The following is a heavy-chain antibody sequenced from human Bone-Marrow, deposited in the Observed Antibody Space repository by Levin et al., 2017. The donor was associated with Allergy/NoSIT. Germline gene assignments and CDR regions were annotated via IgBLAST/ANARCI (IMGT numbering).Heavy chain of an antibody. CDR3: TTDYNHAY. J-gene: IGHJ4*02. V-gene: IGHV3-15*07. D-gene: IGHD5-24*01. Sequence: PGGSLRLSCSLCFNFPNAWMNWVRQAPGKGLEWVGRILSKTNGGTTDYAAPLEGRFTISRDDSKNTLYLQVNSLKTEDTAVYYCTTDYNHAYWGQGTLVTVSS. CDR2: ILSKTNGGTT. CDR1: FNFPNAW.